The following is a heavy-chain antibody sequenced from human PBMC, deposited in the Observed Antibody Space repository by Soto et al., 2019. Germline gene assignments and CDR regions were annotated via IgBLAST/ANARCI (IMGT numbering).Heavy chain of an antibody. Sequence: GASVKVSCKASGYTFTSYYMHWVRQAPGQGLEWMGIINPSGGSTSYAQKFQGRVTMTRDTSTSTVYMELSSLRSEDTAVYYCARDPGYYGSGRNGMDVWGQGTTVTVSS. CDR1: GYTFTSYY. CDR3: ARDPGYYGSGRNGMDV. V-gene: IGHV1-46*01. CDR2: INPSGGST. D-gene: IGHD3-10*01. J-gene: IGHJ6*02.